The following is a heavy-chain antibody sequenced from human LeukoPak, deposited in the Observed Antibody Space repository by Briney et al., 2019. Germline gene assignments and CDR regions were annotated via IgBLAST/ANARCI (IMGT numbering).Heavy chain of an antibody. Sequence: SETLSLTCTVSGGSISSSSYYWGWIRQPPGKGLEWIGSIYYSGSNYYNPSLKSRVTISVDTSKNQFSLKLSSVTAADTAVYYCARCRGPASLNWFDPWGQGTLVTVSS. CDR3: ARCRGPASLNWFDP. D-gene: IGHD3-10*01. CDR2: IYYSGSN. CDR1: GGSISSSSYY. J-gene: IGHJ5*02. V-gene: IGHV4-39*07.